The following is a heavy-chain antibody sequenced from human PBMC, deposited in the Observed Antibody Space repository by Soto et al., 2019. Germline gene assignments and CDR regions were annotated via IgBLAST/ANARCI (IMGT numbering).Heavy chain of an antibody. CDR3: ARWPYSPQNYYYDGMDV. CDR1: GGSISNYY. CDR2: ISYTGST. D-gene: IGHD6-13*01. V-gene: IGHV4-59*01. J-gene: IGHJ6*02. Sequence: SETLSLTCAVSGGSISNYYWSWIRQPPGKGLEYIGFISYTGSTNYNPSLKSRVTISMDTSKNQFSLRLSSVTAADTAVYYCARWPYSPQNYYYDGMDVWGQGTTVTVSS.